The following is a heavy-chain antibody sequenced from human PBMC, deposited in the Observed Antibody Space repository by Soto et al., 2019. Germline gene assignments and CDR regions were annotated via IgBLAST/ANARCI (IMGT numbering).Heavy chain of an antibody. CDR1: GDSVSSNTAS. CDR2: TYFRSKWYN. Sequence: SQTLSLTCAISGDSVSSNTASWNWIRQSPTRGLEWLGRTYFRSKWYNDYAVSVKSRIIINPDTSNNQFSLQLNSVTPEDTAVYFCAKGDNLGPKTGYAFDPWGQGIMVTVSS. J-gene: IGHJ5*02. V-gene: IGHV6-1*01. CDR3: AKGDNLGPKTGYAFDP. D-gene: IGHD5-12*01.